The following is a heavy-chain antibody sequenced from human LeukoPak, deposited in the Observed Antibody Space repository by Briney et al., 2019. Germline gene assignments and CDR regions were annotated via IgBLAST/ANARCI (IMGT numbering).Heavy chain of an antibody. CDR1: GFTFSDHA. D-gene: IGHD3-22*01. CDR3: TTDSGVVVIT. J-gene: IGHJ5*02. V-gene: IGHV3-15*01. Sequence: GGSLRLSCAASGFTFSDHAMSWVRQAPGKGLEWVGRIKSKTDGGTTDYAAPVKGRFTISRDDSKNTLYLQMNSLKTEDTAVYYCTTDSGVVVITWGQGTLVTVSS. CDR2: IKSKTDGGTT.